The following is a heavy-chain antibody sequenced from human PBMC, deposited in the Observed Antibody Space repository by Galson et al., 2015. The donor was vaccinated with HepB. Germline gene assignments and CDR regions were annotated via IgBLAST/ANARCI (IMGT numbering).Heavy chain of an antibody. CDR2: ISPNSGGT. D-gene: IGHD2-2*02. J-gene: IGHJ6*02. Sequence: SVKVSCKASGYTFTGYYMHWVRQAPGQGLEWMGWISPNSGGTNYAQRFQGRVTMTRDTSITTAYIELSRLRSDDTAVYYCARAAAFCGSSTCYTEAMDVWGQGTTVTVSS. V-gene: IGHV1-2*02. CDR1: GYTFTGYY. CDR3: ARAAAFCGSSTCYTEAMDV.